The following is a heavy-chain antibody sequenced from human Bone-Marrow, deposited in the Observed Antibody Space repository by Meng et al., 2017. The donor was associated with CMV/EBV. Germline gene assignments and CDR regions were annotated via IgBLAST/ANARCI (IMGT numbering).Heavy chain of an antibody. CDR1: GGSFSGYY. D-gene: IGHD3-10*01. Sequence: SETLSLTCAVYGGSFSGYYWSWIRQPPGKGLEWIGEINHSGSTNYNPSLKSRVTISVDTSKNQFSLKLSSVTAADTAVYYCARDSYYGSGSYHRYYYYGMDVWGQGTTVTVSS. CDR3: ARDSYYGSGSYHRYYYYGMDV. J-gene: IGHJ6*02. CDR2: INHSGST. V-gene: IGHV4-34*01.